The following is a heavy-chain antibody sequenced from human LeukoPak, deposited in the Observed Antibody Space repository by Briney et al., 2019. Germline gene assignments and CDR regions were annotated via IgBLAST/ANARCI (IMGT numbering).Heavy chain of an antibody. D-gene: IGHD3-9*01. CDR3: AKWGDYDVLTGYYVSDY. CDR2: ITGGDSGI. V-gene: IGHV3-23*01. J-gene: IGHJ4*02. CDR1: GSTFSTYA. Sequence: GGSLRFSGAAPGSTFSTYAMSWVGQAQGKGLEWVSAITGGDSGIYYADSMKSRFTISRDNSKNTLYLQINSLRAEDTAVYYCAKWGDYDVLTGYYVSDYWGQGTLVTVSS.